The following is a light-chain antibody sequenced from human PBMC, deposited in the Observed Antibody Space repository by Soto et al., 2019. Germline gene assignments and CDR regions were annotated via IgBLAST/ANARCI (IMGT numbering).Light chain of an antibody. Sequence: EFVLTQSPGTLSLSPGERATLSCRASQSVRSNYLAWYQQKPGQSPRLLIYGASNRATCIPGSFSGSGSGTDFTLTISRMEPEDFAVFYCQHYGSSAYTFGQGTTLEIK. J-gene: IGKJ2*01. CDR3: QHYGSSAYT. V-gene: IGKV3-20*01. CDR2: GAS. CDR1: QSVRSNY.